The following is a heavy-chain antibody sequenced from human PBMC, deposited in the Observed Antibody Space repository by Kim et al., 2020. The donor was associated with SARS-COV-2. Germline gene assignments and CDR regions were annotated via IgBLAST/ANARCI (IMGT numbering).Heavy chain of an antibody. V-gene: IGHV4-39*01. CDR2: IYYSGST. J-gene: IGHJ6*02. CDR1: GGSISSSSYY. CDR3: ARAYYDILTGWDYYGMDV. Sequence: SETLSLTCTVSGGSISSSSYYWGWIRQPPGKGLEWIVSIYYSGSTYYNPSLKSRVTISVDTSKTQFSLKLSSVTASDTAGYYCARAYYDILTGWDYYGMDVWGQGTTVTVSS. D-gene: IGHD3-9*01.